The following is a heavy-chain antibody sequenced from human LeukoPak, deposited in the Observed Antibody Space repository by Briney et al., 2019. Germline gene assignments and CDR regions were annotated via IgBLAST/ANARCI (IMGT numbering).Heavy chain of an antibody. D-gene: IGHD6-19*01. CDR1: GFTFSSYT. J-gene: IGHJ4*02. CDR2: ISDGGGTT. CDR3: AKVWLVHYFDY. Sequence: GGSLRLSCAASGFTFSSYTMGWVRQAPGKGLEWVSNISDGGGTTYYADSVKGRFTISRDNSKNTLYLQMNSLRAEDTAVYYCAKVWLVHYFDYWGQGALVTVSS. V-gene: IGHV3-23*01.